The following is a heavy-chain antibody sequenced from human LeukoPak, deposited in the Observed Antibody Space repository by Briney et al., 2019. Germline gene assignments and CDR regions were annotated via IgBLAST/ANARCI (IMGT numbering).Heavy chain of an antibody. V-gene: IGHV3-21*01. J-gene: IGHJ6*02. CDR3: ARDEQADSTPDGMDV. D-gene: IGHD2-15*01. CDR2: ISSSSSYI. CDR1: GFTFSSYS. Sequence: GGSLRLSCAASGFTFSSYSMNWVRQAPGKGLEWVSSISSSSSYIYYADSVKGRLTISRDNAKNSLYLQMNSLRAEDTAVYYCARDEQADSTPDGMDVWGQGTTVTVSS.